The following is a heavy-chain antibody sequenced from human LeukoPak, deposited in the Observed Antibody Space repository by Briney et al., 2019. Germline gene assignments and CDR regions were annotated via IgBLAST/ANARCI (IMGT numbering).Heavy chain of an antibody. Sequence: ASVKVSCKASGYTFTIYGISWVRQAPGQGLELMGWISAYNGNTNYAQNLQGRVTMTTDTSTSTAYMELRILRSDDTAVYYCARGEVLGYDLTAFDIWGQGTMVTVSS. CDR3: ARGEVLGYDLTAFDI. CDR2: ISAYNGNT. J-gene: IGHJ3*02. D-gene: IGHD3-16*01. CDR1: GYTFTIYG. V-gene: IGHV1-18*01.